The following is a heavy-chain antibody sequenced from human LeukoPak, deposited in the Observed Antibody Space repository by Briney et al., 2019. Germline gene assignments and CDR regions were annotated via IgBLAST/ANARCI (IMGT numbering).Heavy chain of an antibody. CDR3: ARLKKSGVDAFDI. V-gene: IGHV3-66*04. CDR1: GFTVSSNY. D-gene: IGHD3-10*01. CDR2: IYSGGST. Sequence: GGSPRLSCTASGFTVSSNYMSWVRQAPGKGLEWVSVIYSGGSTYYADSVKGRFIISRDNSKNTLYLQMNSLRVEDTAVYYCARLKKSGVDAFDIWGQGTMVTVSS. J-gene: IGHJ3*02.